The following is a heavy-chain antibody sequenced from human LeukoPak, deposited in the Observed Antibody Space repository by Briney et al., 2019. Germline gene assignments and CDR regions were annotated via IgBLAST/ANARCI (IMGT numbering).Heavy chain of an antibody. CDR2: INHSGST. CDR1: GGSFSVYY. V-gene: IGHV4-34*01. D-gene: IGHD1-1*01. Sequence: SETLSLTCAVCGGSFSVYYWSWISQPPGKGLEWIGEINHSGSTNYNPSLKSRVTISVDTSKNQFSLKLSSVTAADTAVYYCARGGLEPPYDYWGQGTLVTVSS. CDR3: ARGGLEPPYDY. J-gene: IGHJ4*02.